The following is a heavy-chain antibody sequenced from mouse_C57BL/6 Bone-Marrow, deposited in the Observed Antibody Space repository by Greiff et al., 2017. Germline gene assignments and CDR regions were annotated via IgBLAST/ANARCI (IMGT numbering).Heavy chain of an antibody. V-gene: IGHV1-59*01. D-gene: IGHD2-1*01. Sequence: VQLQQPGAELVRPGTSVKLSCKASGYTFTSYWMHWVKQRPGQGLEWIGVIDPSDSYTNYNQKFKGKATLTVDTSSSTAYMQLSSLTSEDSAVYYCARYGNSWYFDVWGTGTTVTVSS. CDR1: GYTFTSYW. CDR2: IDPSDSYT. CDR3: ARYGNSWYFDV. J-gene: IGHJ1*03.